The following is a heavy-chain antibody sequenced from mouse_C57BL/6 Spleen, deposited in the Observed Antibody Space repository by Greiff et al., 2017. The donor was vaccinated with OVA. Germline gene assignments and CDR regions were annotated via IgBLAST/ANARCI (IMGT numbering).Heavy chain of an antibody. J-gene: IGHJ4*01. CDR1: GFNIKDDY. D-gene: IGHD2-4*01. CDR2: IDPENGDT. Sequence: EVQLQQSGAELVRPGASVKLSCTASGFNIKDDYMHWVKQRPEQGLEWIGWIDPENGDTEYASKFQGKATITADTSSNTAYLQLSSLTSEDTAVYYCTTGDYDGGLDMDYWGQGTSVTVSS. V-gene: IGHV14-4*01. CDR3: TTGDYDGGLDMDY.